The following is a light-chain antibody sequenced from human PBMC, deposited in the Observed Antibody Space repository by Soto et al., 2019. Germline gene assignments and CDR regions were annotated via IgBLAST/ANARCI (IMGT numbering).Light chain of an antibody. CDR2: EVS. Sequence: QSALTQPPSASGSPGQSVTISCTGTSSDVGGYNYVSWYQQHPGRAPKLMIYEVSKRPSGVPDRFSGSKSGNTASLTVSGLHTEDEADYYCSSYAGSNNQVFGTGTKVTVL. V-gene: IGLV2-8*01. J-gene: IGLJ1*01. CDR3: SSYAGSNNQV. CDR1: SSDVGGYNY.